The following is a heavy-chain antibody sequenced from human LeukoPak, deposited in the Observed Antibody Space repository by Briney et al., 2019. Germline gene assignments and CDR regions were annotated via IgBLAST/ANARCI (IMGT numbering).Heavy chain of an antibody. D-gene: IGHD3-3*01. CDR2: IYCSGST. J-gene: IGHJ3*02. V-gene: IGHV4-59*01. CDR1: GVSISSYY. Sequence: PSETLSLTCTASGVSISSYYWSWVRQPPGRGLEWIWHIYCSGSTNYNPSLKSRVTISVDTSKNQFSLKLSSVTAADTAVYYCARDGLLGGDDAFDIWGQGTMVTVSS. CDR3: ARDGLLGGDDAFDI.